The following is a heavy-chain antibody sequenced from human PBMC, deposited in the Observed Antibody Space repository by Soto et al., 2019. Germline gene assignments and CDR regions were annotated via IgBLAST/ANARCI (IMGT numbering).Heavy chain of an antibody. V-gene: IGHV3-30*14. J-gene: IGHJ4*02. Sequence: GGSLRLSCAASGFTFSSYAMHWVRQAPGKGLEWVAVISYDGSNKYYADSVKGRFTISRDTSKNTVYLQLTTLGVEDTAVYFCARVVTYDINGYLYYPYYFDFWGQGTLVTVSS. CDR2: ISYDGSNK. D-gene: IGHD3-22*01. CDR3: ARVVTYDINGYLYYPYYFDF. CDR1: GFTFSSYA.